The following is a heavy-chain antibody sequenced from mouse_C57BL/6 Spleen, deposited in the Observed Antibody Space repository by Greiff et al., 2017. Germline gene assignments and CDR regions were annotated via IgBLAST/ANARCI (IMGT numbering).Heavy chain of an antibody. CDR2: ISDGGSYT. V-gene: IGHV5-4*03. Sequence: EVTLVESGGGLVKPGGSLKLSCAASGFTFSSYAMSWVRQTPEKRLEWVATISDGGSYTYYPDNVKGRFTISRDNAKNNLYLQMSHLKSEDTAMYYCARVDGYSFAYWGQGTLVTVSA. J-gene: IGHJ3*01. CDR3: ARVDGYSFAY. CDR1: GFTFSSYA. D-gene: IGHD2-3*01.